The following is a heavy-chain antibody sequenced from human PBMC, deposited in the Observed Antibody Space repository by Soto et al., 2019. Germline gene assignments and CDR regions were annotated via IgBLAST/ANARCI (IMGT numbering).Heavy chain of an antibody. CDR2: IYYSGST. D-gene: IGHD2-15*01. Sequence: SETLSLTCTVSGGSISSCYWSWIRQPPGKGLEWIGYIYYSGSTNYNPSLKSRVTISVDTSKNQFSLKLSSVTAADTAVYYCARDGTGGCSGGSCPYNWFDPWGQGTLVTVSS. CDR1: GGSISSCY. V-gene: IGHV4-59*01. J-gene: IGHJ5*02. CDR3: ARDGTGGCSGGSCPYNWFDP.